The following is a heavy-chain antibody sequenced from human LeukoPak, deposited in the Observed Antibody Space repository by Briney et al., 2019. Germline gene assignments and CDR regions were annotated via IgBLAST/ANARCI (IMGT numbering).Heavy chain of an antibody. V-gene: IGHV4-39*07. J-gene: IGHJ4*02. Sequence: SETLSLTCTVSGGSISSSSYYWGWIRQPPGKGLEWIGSIYYSGSTYYNPSLKSRVTISVDKSKNQFSLKLSSVTAADTAVYYCARRSHYDILTGPFDYWGQGTLVTVSS. CDR1: GGSISSSSYY. D-gene: IGHD3-9*01. CDR2: IYYSGST. CDR3: ARRSHYDILTGPFDY.